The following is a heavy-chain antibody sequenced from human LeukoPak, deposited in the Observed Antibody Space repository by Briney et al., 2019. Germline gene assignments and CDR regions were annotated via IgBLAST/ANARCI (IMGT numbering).Heavy chain of an antibody. D-gene: IGHD5-24*01. CDR2: INPNSGGT. CDR3: ARDPVEMATISNAFDI. V-gene: IGHV1-2*02. J-gene: IGHJ3*02. Sequence: GASVTVSCKASGYTFTVYYMHWVRQAPGQGLEWMGWINPNSGGTNYAQKFQGRVTMTRDTSISTAYMELSRLRSDDTAVYYCARDPVEMATISNAFDIWGQGTMVTVSS. CDR1: GYTFTVYY.